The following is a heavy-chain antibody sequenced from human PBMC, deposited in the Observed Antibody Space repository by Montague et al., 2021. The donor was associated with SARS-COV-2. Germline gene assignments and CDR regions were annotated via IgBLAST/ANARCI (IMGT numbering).Heavy chain of an antibody. D-gene: IGHD2-2*01. CDR3: ARVRAVPAAMRIFSLGRSYYGMDV. CDR2: INHSGST. Sequence: SETLSLTCAVYGGSFSGYYWNWIRQPPGKGLEWIGEINHSGSTNYNPSLKSRVTISVDTSENQFSLKLSSVTAADTAVYYCARVRAVPAAMRIFSLGRSYYGMDVWGQGTTVTVSS. V-gene: IGHV4-34*01. J-gene: IGHJ6*02. CDR1: GGSFSGYY.